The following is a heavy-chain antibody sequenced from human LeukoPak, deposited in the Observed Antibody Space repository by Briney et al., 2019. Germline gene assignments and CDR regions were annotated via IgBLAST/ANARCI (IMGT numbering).Heavy chain of an antibody. CDR1: GFTFGSYS. Sequence: PGGSLRLSCAASGFTFGSYSMNWVRQAPGKGLEWVSSISTSSSYIYYADSVKGRFTISRDNAKNSLYLQMNSLRAEDTAVYYCASRELYCSSTTCSAPWGQGTLVTVSS. J-gene: IGHJ5*02. D-gene: IGHD2-2*01. V-gene: IGHV3-21*01. CDR2: ISTSSSYI. CDR3: ASRELYCSSTTCSAP.